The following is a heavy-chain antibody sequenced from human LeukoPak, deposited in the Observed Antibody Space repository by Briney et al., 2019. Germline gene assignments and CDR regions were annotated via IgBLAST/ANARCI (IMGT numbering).Heavy chain of an antibody. D-gene: IGHD6-19*01. V-gene: IGHV1-46*01. CDR2: INPSGGST. J-gene: IGHJ4*02. Sequence: ASVKVSCKASGYTFTSYYMHWVRQAPGQGLEWMGIINPSGGSTSYAQKFQGRVTMTRDTSTSTVYMELSSLRSEDTAVYCCARAYSSGWSHSYYFDYWGQGTLVTVSS. CDR3: ARAYSSGWSHSYYFDY. CDR1: GYTFTSYY.